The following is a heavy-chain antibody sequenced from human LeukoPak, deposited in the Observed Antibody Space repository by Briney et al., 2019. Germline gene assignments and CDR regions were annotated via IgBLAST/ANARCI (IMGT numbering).Heavy chain of an antibody. Sequence: GGSLRLSCAASGFTFSSYAVNWVRQAPGKGLEWVSGISGSGGSTHYADSVKGRFTISRDNSKNTLYVQMNSLRAGDTAVYYCARADSNWHLYYFDYWGQGTLVTVSS. J-gene: IGHJ4*02. CDR2: ISGSGGST. V-gene: IGHV3-23*01. CDR3: ARADSNWHLYYFDY. D-gene: IGHD6-13*01. CDR1: GFTFSSYA.